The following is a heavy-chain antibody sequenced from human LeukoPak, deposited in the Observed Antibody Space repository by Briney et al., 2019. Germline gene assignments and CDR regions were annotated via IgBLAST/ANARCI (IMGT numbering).Heavy chain of an antibody. CDR3: AKDDAWLRFGE. V-gene: IGHV3-23*01. CDR2: ISPSGDIT. J-gene: IGHJ4*02. D-gene: IGHD3-10*01. Sequence: KSGGSLRLSCAVSGFTLSSYEMNWVRQAPGKGLEWVSGISPSGDITYYADSVKGRFTISRDNSKNTVYLQVISLTAEDTAVYYCAKDDAWLRFGEWSQGTLVTVSS. CDR1: GFTLSSYE.